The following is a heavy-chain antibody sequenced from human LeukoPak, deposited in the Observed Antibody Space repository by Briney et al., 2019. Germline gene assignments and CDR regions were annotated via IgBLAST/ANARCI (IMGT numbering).Heavy chain of an antibody. V-gene: IGHV3-23*01. CDR3: AKGRGWLQFFDY. D-gene: IGHD5-24*01. CDR2: ISGGGGST. Sequence: GGSLRLSCAASGFTFSSYAMSWVRQAPGKGLEWVSTISGGGGSTFHADFVKGRFTISRDNSKNTLYLQMNSLRAEDTAVYYCAKGRGWLQFFDYWGQGTLVTVSS. CDR1: GFTFSSYA. J-gene: IGHJ4*02.